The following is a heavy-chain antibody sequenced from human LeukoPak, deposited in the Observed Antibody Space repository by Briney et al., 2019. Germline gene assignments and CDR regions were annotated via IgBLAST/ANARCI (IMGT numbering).Heavy chain of an antibody. CDR1: GYTFTSYY. CDR3: ARGGYSGYDYGPDY. J-gene: IGHJ4*02. CDR2: VNPSGGST. Sequence: ASVKVSCKASGYTFTSYYMYWVRQAPGQGLEWMGIVNPSGGSTSYAQKFEGRVTMTRDTSTSTIYMELSSLRSEDTAVYYCARGGYSGYDYGPDYWGQGTLVTVSS. D-gene: IGHD5-12*01. V-gene: IGHV1-46*01.